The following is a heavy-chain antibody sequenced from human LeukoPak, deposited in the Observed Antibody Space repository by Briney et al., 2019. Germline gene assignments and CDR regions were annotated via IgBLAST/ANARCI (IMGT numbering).Heavy chain of an antibody. CDR3: AKDRGSGIGTAPFDY. Sequence: GGSLRLSCAASGFTFSSYGMHWVRQAPGKGLEWVAVISYDGSNKYYADSVKGRFTISRDNSKNTLYLQMNSLRAEDTAVYYCAKDRGSGIGTAPFDYWGQETLVTVSS. J-gene: IGHJ4*02. CDR1: GFTFSSYG. V-gene: IGHV3-30*18. D-gene: IGHD3-10*01. CDR2: ISYDGSNK.